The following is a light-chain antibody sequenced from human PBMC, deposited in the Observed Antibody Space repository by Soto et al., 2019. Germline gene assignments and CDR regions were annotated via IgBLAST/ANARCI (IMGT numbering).Light chain of an antibody. CDR3: QQFGSSPPYT. Sequence: ENVLTQSPDTLSLSPGERATLSCRASQSVTNSFFAWYQQKPGQGPRLLIYGISSRATGIADRFSGSGSGTDFTLTISRLEPEDFVVYYCQQFGSSPPYTFGQGTRLEIK. V-gene: IGKV3-20*01. CDR2: GIS. CDR1: QSVTNSF. J-gene: IGKJ2*01.